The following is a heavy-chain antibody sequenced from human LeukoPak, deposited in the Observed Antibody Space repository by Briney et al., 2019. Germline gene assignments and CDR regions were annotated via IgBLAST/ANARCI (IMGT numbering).Heavy chain of an antibody. CDR3: ARTSLRMIVVPPGY. Sequence: ASVKVSCKASGYTFTSYGISWVRQAPGQGLEWMGWISAYNGNTNYAQKLQGRVTMTTDTSTSTAYMELRSLRSDDTAVYYCARTSLRMIVVPPGYWGQGTLVTASS. CDR1: GYTFTSYG. J-gene: IGHJ4*02. CDR2: ISAYNGNT. V-gene: IGHV1-18*01. D-gene: IGHD3-22*01.